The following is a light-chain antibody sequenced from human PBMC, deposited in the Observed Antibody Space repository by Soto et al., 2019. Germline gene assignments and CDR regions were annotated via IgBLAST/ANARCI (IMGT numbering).Light chain of an antibody. V-gene: IGLV3-21*02. Sequence: SYELAQPPSVSVAPGQPARLTCGGDKIGDKSVHWYQQKPGQAPVMVVYDDYDRPSGIPERFSGSNSGNTATLTISGVEAGDEADYYCQVWDSSADRVAVFGGGTQVTVL. J-gene: IGLJ2*01. CDR1: KIGDKS. CDR3: QVWDSSADRVAV. CDR2: DDY.